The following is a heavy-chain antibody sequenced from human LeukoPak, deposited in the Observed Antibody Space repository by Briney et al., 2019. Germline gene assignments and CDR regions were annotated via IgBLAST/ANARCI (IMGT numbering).Heavy chain of an antibody. CDR1: GFIFSTYW. J-gene: IGHJ4*02. D-gene: IGHD6-19*01. V-gene: IGHV3-7*05. CDR2: IKQDGSEK. CDR3: ARAYSSGWYDPYYFDY. Sequence: GGSLRLSCAASGFIFSTYWMTWVRQGPGKGLEWVANIKQDGSEKYYVDSVKGRFTISRDNSKNTLYLQMNSLRAEDTAVYYCARAYSSGWYDPYYFDYWGQGTLVTVSS.